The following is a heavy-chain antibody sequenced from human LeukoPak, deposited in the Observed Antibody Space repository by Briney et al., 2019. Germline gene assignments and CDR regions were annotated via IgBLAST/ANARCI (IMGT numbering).Heavy chain of an antibody. J-gene: IGHJ3*02. CDR2: ISGSGDRT. Sequence: PGGSLRLSCAASGFTFSSYAMTWVRQAPGKGPEWVSGISGSGDRTYYTDSVKGRFTISRDNSKNTLDLQMNSLRAEDTAVYYCAKRDNNDYYTGLHVFDIWGQGTTVTVSS. CDR3: AKRDNNDYYTGLHVFDI. D-gene: IGHD3-22*01. CDR1: GFTFSSYA. V-gene: IGHV3-23*01.